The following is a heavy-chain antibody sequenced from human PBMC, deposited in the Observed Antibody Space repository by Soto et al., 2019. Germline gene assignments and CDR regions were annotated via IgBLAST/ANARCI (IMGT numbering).Heavy chain of an antibody. J-gene: IGHJ4*02. Sequence: QVQLVQSGAEVKKPGSSVKVSCKASGGTFSSYTISWVRQAPGQGLEWMGRIIPILGIANYAQKFQGRVTITADKSTSTVYMELSSLRSEDTAVYYCARDGDFNMGLGRGDYWGQGTLVTVSS. CDR2: IIPILGIA. CDR1: GGTFSSYT. V-gene: IGHV1-69*08. D-gene: IGHD3-10*01. CDR3: ARDGDFNMGLGRGDY.